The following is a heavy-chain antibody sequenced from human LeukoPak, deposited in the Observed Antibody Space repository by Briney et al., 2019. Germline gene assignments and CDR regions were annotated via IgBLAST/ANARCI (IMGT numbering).Heavy chain of an antibody. CDR2: ISYTGST. J-gene: IGHJ5*02. CDR3: ARDDYRGVTNFDP. D-gene: IGHD3-10*01. V-gene: IGHV4-59*01. Sequence: SETLSLTCTVSGGSISPYFWSWMRQTPGKGLEWIGYISYTGSTNYNPALKSRVPISVDTSKNQFSLQLTSVTAADTAVYYCARDDYRGVTNFDPWGQGTLVTVSS. CDR1: GGSISPYF.